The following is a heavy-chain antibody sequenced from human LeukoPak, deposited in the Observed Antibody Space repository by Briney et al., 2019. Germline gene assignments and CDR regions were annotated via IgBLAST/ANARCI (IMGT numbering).Heavy chain of an antibody. Sequence: GSLRLSCAASGLIVSSNYMTWVRQAPGKGLEWVSVIYSGGSIYYADSVKGRFTISRDNSRNTLYLQMNSLRAEDTAVYYCARALNGFDIWGPGTLVTVSS. CDR1: GLIVSSNY. V-gene: IGHV3-53*01. CDR2: IYSGGSI. CDR3: ARALNGFDI. J-gene: IGHJ3*02.